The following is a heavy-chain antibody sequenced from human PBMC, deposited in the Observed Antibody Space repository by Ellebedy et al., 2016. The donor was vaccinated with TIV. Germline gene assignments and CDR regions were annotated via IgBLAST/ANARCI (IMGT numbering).Heavy chain of an antibody. V-gene: IGHV3-7*03. CDR2: IKQGGSKR. D-gene: IGHD1-26*01. CDR3: ARDTLVGVTDSYFDY. CDR1: GFTFSSYW. Sequence: GESLKISCAASGFTFSSYWMSWVRQAPGKGLEWVANIKQGGSKRFYVDSVKGRITISRDNAKNSLYLQMNNLRAEDTAVYYCARDTLVGVTDSYFDYWGQGTLVTVSS. J-gene: IGHJ4*02.